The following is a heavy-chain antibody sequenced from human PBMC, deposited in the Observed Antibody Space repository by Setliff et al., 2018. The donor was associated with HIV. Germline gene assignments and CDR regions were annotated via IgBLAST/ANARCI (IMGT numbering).Heavy chain of an antibody. Sequence: SETLSLTCAVYGGSFSGYYWSWIRQPPGKGLEWIGEINHSGSTNYNPSLKSRVTISVDTSKNQFSLKLSSVTAADTAVYYCARTPSLWFGELFDYWGQGTLVTVSS. CDR2: INHSGST. J-gene: IGHJ4*02. V-gene: IGHV4-34*01. D-gene: IGHD3-10*01. CDR1: GGSFSGYY. CDR3: ARTPSLWFGELFDY.